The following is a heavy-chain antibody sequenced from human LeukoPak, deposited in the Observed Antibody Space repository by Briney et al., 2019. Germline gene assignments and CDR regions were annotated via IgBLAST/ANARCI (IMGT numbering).Heavy chain of an antibody. CDR3: AKDRGWLSYYYYYYYMDV. V-gene: IGHV4-34*01. Sequence: PSETLSLTCAVYGGSFSGYYWSWIRQPPGQGLEWIGEINHSGSTNYNPSLKSRLTISVDTSKNQLSLKLSSVTAADTAVYYCAKDRGWLSYYYYYYYMDVWGKGTTVTISS. J-gene: IGHJ6*03. CDR2: INHSGST. D-gene: IGHD6-19*01. CDR1: GGSFSGYY.